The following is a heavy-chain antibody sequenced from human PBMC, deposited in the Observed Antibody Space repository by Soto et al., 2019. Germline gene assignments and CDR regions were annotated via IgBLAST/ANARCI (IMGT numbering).Heavy chain of an antibody. CDR2: IYYSGST. J-gene: IGHJ4*02. CDR1: GGSISSGGYY. D-gene: IGHD3-22*01. CDR3: ARERYYYDSSGYYDY. Sequence: SETLSLTCTASGGSISSGGYYWSWIRQHPGKGLEWIGYIYYSGSTYYNPSLKSRVTISVDTSKNQFSLKLSSVTAADTAVYYCARERYYYDSSGYYDYWGQGTLVTVSS. V-gene: IGHV4-31*03.